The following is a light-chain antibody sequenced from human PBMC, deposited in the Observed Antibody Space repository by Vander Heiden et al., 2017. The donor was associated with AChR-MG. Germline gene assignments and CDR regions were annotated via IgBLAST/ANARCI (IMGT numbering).Light chain of an antibody. J-gene: IGKJ2*01. CDR2: GAS. CDR3: QQYGSSPRYT. V-gene: IGKV3-20*01. Sequence: VLTQSPGTLSLSPGERATLSCRASQSVSSSYLAWYQQKPGQAPRLLIYGASSRATGIPDRFSGSGSGTDFTLTISRLEPEDFAVYYCQQYGSSPRYTFGQGTKLEIK. CDR1: QSVSSSY.